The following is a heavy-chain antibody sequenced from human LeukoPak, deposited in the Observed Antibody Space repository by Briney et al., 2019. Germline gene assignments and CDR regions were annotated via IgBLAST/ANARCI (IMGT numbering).Heavy chain of an antibody. V-gene: IGHV3-33*01. CDR2: IWSDGSNK. J-gene: IGHJ4*02. CDR3: AREGHLNYCDY. Sequence: GGSLRLSCAASGFTFGTYVMHWVRQAPGRGLEWVTAIWSDGSNKYYADSVKGRFTISRDNSKNTLYLQMSGLRADDTAVYYCAREGHLNYCDYWGQGTLVTVSS. CDR1: GFTFGTYV.